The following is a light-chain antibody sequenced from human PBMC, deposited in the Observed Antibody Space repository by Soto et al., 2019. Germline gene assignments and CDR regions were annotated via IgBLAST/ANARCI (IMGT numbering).Light chain of an antibody. CDR1: QSVSHF. CDR3: QQFNSYWWT. J-gene: IGKJ1*01. V-gene: IGKV1-5*03. CDR2: KAS. Sequence: PSTLSASVGERVTITCRASQSVSHFLAWYQQKPGKAPKLLIYKASTLESGVPARFSGSGSGTEFTLTISSLQPDDFGTYYCQQFNSYWWTFGQGTKLEIK.